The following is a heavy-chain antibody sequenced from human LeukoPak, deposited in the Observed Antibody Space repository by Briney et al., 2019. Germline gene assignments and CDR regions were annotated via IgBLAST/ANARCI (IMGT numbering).Heavy chain of an antibody. Sequence: SETLSLTCTVCGYSISSGYYWGWIRQPPGKGLEWIGSIYHSGSTYYNPSLKSRVTISVDTSKNQFSLKLSSVTAADTAVYYCAHYTTVPVRGARYTYYFDYWGQGTLVTVSS. CDR2: IYHSGST. CDR3: AHYTTVPVRGARYTYYFDY. J-gene: IGHJ4*02. V-gene: IGHV4-38-2*02. D-gene: IGHD3-10*01. CDR1: GYSISSGYY.